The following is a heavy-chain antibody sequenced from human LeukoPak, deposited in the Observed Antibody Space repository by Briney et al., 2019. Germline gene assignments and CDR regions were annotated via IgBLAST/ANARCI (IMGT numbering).Heavy chain of an antibody. V-gene: IGHV3-30*02. J-gene: IGHJ2*01. CDR2: IRYDGSNK. CDR3: ARSSTTVTTRYFDL. D-gene: IGHD4-17*01. Sequence: GGSLRLSCAASGFTFSSYGMHWVRQAPGKGLEWVAFIRYDGSNKYYADSVKGRFTISRDNAKNSLSLQMNSLSPEDTALYYCARSSTTVTTRYFDLWGRGTLVTVSS. CDR1: GFTFSSYG.